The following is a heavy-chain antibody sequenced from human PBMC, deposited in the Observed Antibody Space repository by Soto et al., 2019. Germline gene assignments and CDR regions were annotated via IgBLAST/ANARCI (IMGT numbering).Heavy chain of an antibody. Sequence: QVQLVQSGAEVKKPGASVKVSCKASGYTFTSYGISWVRQAPGQGLEGMGWISAYNGNTNYAQKLQGRVTMTTDTSTSTAYMELRSLRSDDTAVYYCARSPDDYGDYFNFDYWGQGTLVTVSS. CDR1: GYTFTSYG. V-gene: IGHV1-18*01. J-gene: IGHJ4*02. D-gene: IGHD4-17*01. CDR2: ISAYNGNT. CDR3: ARSPDDYGDYFNFDY.